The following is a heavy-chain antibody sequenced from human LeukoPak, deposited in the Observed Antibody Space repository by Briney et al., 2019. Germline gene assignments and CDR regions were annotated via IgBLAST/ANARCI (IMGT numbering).Heavy chain of an antibody. V-gene: IGHV4-31*03. CDR2: IYYSGST. J-gene: IGHJ5*02. D-gene: IGHD2-2*02. Sequence: PSETLSLTCTVSGGSISSGGYYWSWIRQHPGKGLEWIGYIYYSGSTYYNPSLKSRVTRSVDTSKNQFSLKLSSVTAADTAVYYCARGLQGYCSSTSCYRTWNWFDPWGQGTLVTVSS. CDR1: GGSISSGGYY. CDR3: ARGLQGYCSSTSCYRTWNWFDP.